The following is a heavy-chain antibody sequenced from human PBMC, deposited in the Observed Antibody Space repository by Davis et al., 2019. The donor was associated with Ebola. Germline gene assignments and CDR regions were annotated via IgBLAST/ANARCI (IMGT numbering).Heavy chain of an antibody. V-gene: IGHV3-33*03. CDR1: GFTFSGYG. Sequence: GESLKISCEASGFTFSGYGMHWFRQAPGKGLEWVAGIWSNVITTFYTESVEGRFTISRDNSKNTLFLQMNSLRVEDTALYYCARSYYGGDYLDNWGQGTLVAVSS. J-gene: IGHJ4*02. CDR2: IWSNVITT. D-gene: IGHD3-10*01. CDR3: ARSYYGGDYLDN.